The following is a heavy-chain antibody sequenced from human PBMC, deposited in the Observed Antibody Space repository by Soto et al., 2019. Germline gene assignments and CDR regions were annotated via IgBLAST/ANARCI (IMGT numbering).Heavy chain of an antibody. CDR1: GFTFSRSS. V-gene: IGHV3-48*02. CDR2: ISSSSSTI. D-gene: IGHD3-10*01. CDR3: ARSDYYGSGSYYYGMDV. Sequence: PGGSLRLSCAASGFTFSRSSMNWVRQAPGKGLEWVSYISSSSSTIYYADSVKGRFTISRDNAKNSMYLQMNSLRDEDTAVYYCARSDYYGSGSYYYGMDVWGQGTTVTVSS. J-gene: IGHJ6*02.